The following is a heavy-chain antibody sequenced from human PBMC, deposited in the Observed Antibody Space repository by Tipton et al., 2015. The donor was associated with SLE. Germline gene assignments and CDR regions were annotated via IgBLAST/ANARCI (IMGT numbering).Heavy chain of an antibody. CDR2: ISAYNGHT. V-gene: IGHV1-18*01. Sequence: QLVQSGAEVRKPGASVKVSCKASGYTFINFGIHWVRQSPGQGLEWMGWISAYNGHTNYAQNVQGRVTMTTDASTSTAYMELRTLKSDDTAVYFCARAAARYHNYYWYMVVWGKGTTVTVSS. D-gene: IGHD1-26*01. CDR3: ARAAARYHNYYWYMVV. J-gene: IGHJ6*03. CDR1: GYTFINFG.